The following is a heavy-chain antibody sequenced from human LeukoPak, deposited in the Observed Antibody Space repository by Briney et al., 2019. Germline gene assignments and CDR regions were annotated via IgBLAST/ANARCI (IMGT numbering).Heavy chain of an antibody. J-gene: IGHJ4*02. CDR3: AKSRVGYDY. Sequence: GGTLRLSCAASGFTFSSYVMSWVRQAPGQGLEWVSTLTGSGGNTYYADSVKGRFTISRDNSKNTLYLQMNSLRAEDTAVYYCAKSRVGYDYWGQGTLVTVSS. V-gene: IGHV3-23*01. D-gene: IGHD1-26*01. CDR1: GFTFSSYV. CDR2: LTGSGGNT.